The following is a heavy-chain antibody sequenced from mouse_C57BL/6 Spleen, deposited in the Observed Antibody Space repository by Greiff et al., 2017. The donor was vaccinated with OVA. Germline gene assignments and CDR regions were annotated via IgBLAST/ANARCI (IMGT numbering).Heavy chain of an antibody. V-gene: IGHV1-82*01. Sequence: VKLMESGPELVKPGASVKISCKASGYAFSSSWMNWVKQRPGKGLEWIGRIYPGDGDTNYNGKFKGKATLTADKSSSTAYMQLSSLTSEDSAVYFCARWLPPYAMDYWGQGTSVTVSS. D-gene: IGHD2-2*01. CDR2: IYPGDGDT. CDR3: ARWLPPYAMDY. CDR1: GYAFSSSW. J-gene: IGHJ4*01.